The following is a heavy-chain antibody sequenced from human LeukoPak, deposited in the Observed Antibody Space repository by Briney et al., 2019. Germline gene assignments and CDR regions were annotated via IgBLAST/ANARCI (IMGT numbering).Heavy chain of an antibody. CDR3: AREMGEGGDYDAFDI. Sequence: SETLSLTCAVSGGSISSSNWWSWVRQPPGKGLEWIGEIYHSGSTNYNPSLKSRVTISVDKSKNQFSLKLSSVTAADTAVYYCAREMGEGGDYDAFDIWGQGTMVTVSS. D-gene: IGHD4-17*01. V-gene: IGHV4-4*02. CDR1: GGSISSSNW. CDR2: IYHSGST. J-gene: IGHJ3*02.